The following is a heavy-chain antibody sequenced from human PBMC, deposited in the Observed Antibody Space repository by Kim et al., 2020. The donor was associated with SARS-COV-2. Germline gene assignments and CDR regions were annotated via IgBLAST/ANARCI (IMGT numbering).Heavy chain of an antibody. J-gene: IGHJ4*02. CDR2: VNPDGSGT. V-gene: IGHV3-7*01. CDR3: ARDVRRHDY. CDR1: GFTFSTYW. Sequence: GGSLRLSCAASGFTFSTYWMSWVRQAPGKGLEWVANVNPDGSGTYYMDSVKGRFTISRDNAKNSLYLQMNSLGAEDMAVYYCARDVRRHDYWGQGTLVTV.